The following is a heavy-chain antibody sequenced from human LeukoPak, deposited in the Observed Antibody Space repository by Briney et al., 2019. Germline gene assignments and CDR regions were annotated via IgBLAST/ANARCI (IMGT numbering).Heavy chain of an antibody. V-gene: IGHV1-18*01. CDR3: ARDRGIVVVVAEFDY. J-gene: IGHJ4*02. Sequence: ASVKVSCKASGYTFTSYGISWVRQAPGQGLEGMGWSSAYNGNTNYAQKLQGRVTMTTDTSTSVAYMELRSLRSDDSAVYYCARDRGIVVVVAEFDYWGQGTLVTVSS. CDR1: GYTFTSYG. CDR2: SSAYNGNT. D-gene: IGHD2-15*01.